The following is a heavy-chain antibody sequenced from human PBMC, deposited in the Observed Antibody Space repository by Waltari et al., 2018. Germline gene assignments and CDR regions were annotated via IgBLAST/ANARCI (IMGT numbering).Heavy chain of an antibody. J-gene: IGHJ4*02. V-gene: IGHV3-7*01. D-gene: IGHD2-2*01. Sequence: EVQLVESGGGLVQPGGSLRISCTASGTTLSEFWMTWVRQAPGKGLEWVANIKQDGSEKYYVDSVKGRFTISRDNAKNSLYLQMNSLRVEDTAVYYCASNQVPAVAVQNDYWGQGTLVTVSS. CDR2: IKQDGSEK. CDR3: ASNQVPAVAVQNDY. CDR1: GTTLSEFW.